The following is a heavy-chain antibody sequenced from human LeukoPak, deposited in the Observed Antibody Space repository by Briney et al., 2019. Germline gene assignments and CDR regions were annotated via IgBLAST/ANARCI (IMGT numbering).Heavy chain of an antibody. CDR2: ISSSSSTI. Sequence: PGGSLRLSCAASGFTFSSYSMNWVRQAPGKGLKWVSYISSSSSTIYYADSVKGRFTISRDNAKNSLYLQMNSLRAEDTAVYYCAREQGTGRVDYWGQGTLVTVSS. V-gene: IGHV3-48*01. J-gene: IGHJ4*02. D-gene: IGHD3-10*01. CDR3: AREQGTGRVDY. CDR1: GFTFSSYS.